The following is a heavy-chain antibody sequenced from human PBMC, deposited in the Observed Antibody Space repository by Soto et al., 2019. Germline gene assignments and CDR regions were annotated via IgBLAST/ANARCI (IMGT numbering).Heavy chain of an antibody. CDR2: ISSSSSTI. CDR3: ARERHEFDY. V-gene: IGHV3-48*01. Sequence: GGFLRLSCAASGFTFSSYSMNWVRQAPGKGLEWVSYISSSSSTIYYADSVKGRFTISRDNAKNSLYLQMNSLRAEDTAVYYCARERHEFDYWGQGTLVTVSS. J-gene: IGHJ4*02. CDR1: GFTFSSYS.